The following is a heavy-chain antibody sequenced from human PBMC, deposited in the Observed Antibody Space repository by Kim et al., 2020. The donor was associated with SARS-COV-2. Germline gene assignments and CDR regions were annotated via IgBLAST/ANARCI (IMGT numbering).Heavy chain of an antibody. V-gene: IGHV4-39*01. J-gene: IGHJ4*02. Sequence: SETLSLTCTVSGGSISSSSYYWGWIRQPPGKGLEWIGSIYYSGSTYYNPSLKSRVTISVDTSKNQFSLKLSSVTAADTAVYYCAMRGHRDYWGQGTLVTVSS. CDR3: AMRGHRDY. CDR2: IYYSGST. CDR1: GGSISSSSYY.